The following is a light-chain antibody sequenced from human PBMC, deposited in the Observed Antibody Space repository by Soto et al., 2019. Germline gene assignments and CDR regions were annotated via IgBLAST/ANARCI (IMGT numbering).Light chain of an antibody. CDR3: SSYTSSNTLYV. CDR2: EVS. Sequence: QSPITQPASVSGSPGQSITISCTGTSSDVGGYNYVSWYQQHPGKPPKLMIYEVSNRPSGVSNRFSGYKSVNTASLTISGLQAEDEADYYCSSYTSSNTLYVFATGTKLTVL. V-gene: IGLV2-14*01. CDR1: SSDVGGYNY. J-gene: IGLJ1*01.